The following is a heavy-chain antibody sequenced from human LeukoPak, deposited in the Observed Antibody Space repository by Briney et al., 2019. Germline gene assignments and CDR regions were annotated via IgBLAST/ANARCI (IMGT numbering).Heavy chain of an antibody. CDR2: ISGSGKST. J-gene: IGHJ3*02. CDR3: ARAPMSYDSSGFGGAFDI. Sequence: GGSLRLSCAASGFTFSTYAMSWVRQAPGKGLEWVSAISGSGKSTYYADSVKGRFTISRDNSKNTVYLQMNSLRAEDTAMYYCARAPMSYDSSGFGGAFDIWGQGTMVTVSS. D-gene: IGHD3-22*01. V-gene: IGHV3-23*01. CDR1: GFTFSTYA.